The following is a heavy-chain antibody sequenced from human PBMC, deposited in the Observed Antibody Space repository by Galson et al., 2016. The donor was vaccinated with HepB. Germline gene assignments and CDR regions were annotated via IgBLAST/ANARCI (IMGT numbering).Heavy chain of an antibody. Sequence: SLRLSCAASGFTFSDYDMGWIRQAPGKELEWLSYISSSGSTTYYADSVQGRFTISRDNVKNSLFLQMNSRRVEDTAVYYCARPPGYCDTSPGCFYWYFGLWGRGTRLTVSS. CDR2: ISSSGSTT. V-gene: IGHV3-11*01. D-gene: IGHD2-15*01. CDR3: ARPPGYCDTSPGCFYWYFGL. CDR1: GFTFSDYD. J-gene: IGHJ2*01.